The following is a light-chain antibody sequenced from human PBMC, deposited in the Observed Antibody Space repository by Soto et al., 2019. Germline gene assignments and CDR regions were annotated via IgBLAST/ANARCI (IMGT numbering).Light chain of an antibody. V-gene: IGKV1-9*01. J-gene: IGKJ1*01. CDR2: GAS. CDR3: QQLNSYPPWT. Sequence: IQLTHSPSCLAASVGDRVSITCRASQGISSNLACYQQKPGRAPKLLIFGASTLQSGVPSRFSGSGSGTDFTLTISSLQPEDFATYFCQQLNSYPPWTFGQGTKLDIK. CDR1: QGISSN.